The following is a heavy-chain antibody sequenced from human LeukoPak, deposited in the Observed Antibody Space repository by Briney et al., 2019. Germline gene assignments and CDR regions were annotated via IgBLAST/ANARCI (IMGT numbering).Heavy chain of an antibody. CDR2: IFGNGDTT. J-gene: IGHJ4*02. CDR1: GFSFSSYA. Sequence: GGSLRLSCAASGFSFSSYAMNWVRQAPGKGLEWVSIIFGNGDTTYYADSVKGRFTVSRDNSKDTLYLQMNSLRPEDTAVYYCAKYAAAGAYDRHSEIDSWGQGTLVTVSS. D-gene: IGHD3-22*01. V-gene: IGHV3-23*01. CDR3: AKYAAAGAYDRHSEIDS.